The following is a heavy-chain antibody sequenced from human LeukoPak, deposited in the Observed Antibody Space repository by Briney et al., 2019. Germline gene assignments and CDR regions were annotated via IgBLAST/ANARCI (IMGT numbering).Heavy chain of an antibody. V-gene: IGHV3-21*01. Sequence: GGSLRLSCAASGFSFDNYCMNWVRQAPGKGLEWVSTISSSSNYIYYADSVKGRFTISRDNAKNSLYLQMNSLRAEDTAVYYCARDLTDGFWSGYHLDYWGQGNLVTVSS. CDR1: GFSFDNYC. CDR2: ISSSSNYI. CDR3: ARDLTDGFWSGYHLDY. J-gene: IGHJ4*02. D-gene: IGHD3-3*01.